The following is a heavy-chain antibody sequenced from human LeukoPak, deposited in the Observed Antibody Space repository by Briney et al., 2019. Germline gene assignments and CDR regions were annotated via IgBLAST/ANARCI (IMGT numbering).Heavy chain of an antibody. J-gene: IGHJ3*02. D-gene: IGHD1-20*01. CDR3: ARSYNWNARGAFDI. CDR2: ISSSSYI. CDR1: GFTFSSYS. Sequence: GGSLRLSCAASGFTFSSYSMNWVRQAPGKGLEWVSSISSSSYIYYADSVKGRFTISRDNAKNSLYLQMNSLRAEDTAVYYCARSYNWNARGAFDIWGQGTMVTVSS. V-gene: IGHV3-21*01.